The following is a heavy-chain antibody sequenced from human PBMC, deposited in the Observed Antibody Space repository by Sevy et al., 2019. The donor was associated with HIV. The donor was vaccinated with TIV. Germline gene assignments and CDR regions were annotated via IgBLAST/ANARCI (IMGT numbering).Heavy chain of an antibody. CDR1: GFAPSTYG. CDR2: IGYDGSNK. V-gene: IGHV3-33*01. D-gene: IGHD2-8*01. J-gene: IGHJ4*02. CDR3: ARDPRMYGDYLLAYFDY. Sequence: GSLRLSCAASGFAPSTYGMHWVRQAPGKGLEWVAVIGYDGSNKYYADSVKGRFSISRDNSRNTLFLQMDSLRAEDTAFYYCARDPRMYGDYLLAYFDYWGQGTLVTVSS.